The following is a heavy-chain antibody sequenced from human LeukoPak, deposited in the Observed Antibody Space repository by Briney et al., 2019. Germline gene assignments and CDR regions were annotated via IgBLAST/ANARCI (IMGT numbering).Heavy chain of an antibody. Sequence: PGGSLRLSCAASGFTFSNAWMSWVRQAPGKGLEWVGRIKSKTDGGTTDYAAPVKGRFTISRDDSKNPLYLQMNSLKTEDTAVYYCTTDRPQYYYDSSGYYPFDYWGQGTLVTVSS. CDR3: TTDRPQYYYDSSGYYPFDY. D-gene: IGHD3-22*01. V-gene: IGHV3-15*01. CDR1: GFTFSNAW. CDR2: IKSKTDGGTT. J-gene: IGHJ4*02.